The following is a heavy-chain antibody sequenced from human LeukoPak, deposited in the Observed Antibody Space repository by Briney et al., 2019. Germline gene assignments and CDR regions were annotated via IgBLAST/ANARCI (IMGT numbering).Heavy chain of an antibody. Sequence: GGSLRLSCAASGFTFSSYSMNWVRQAPGKGLEWVSSISSSSSYIYYADSVKGRFTISRDNAKNSLYLQMNSLRAEDTAVYYCATLGQQLVEGDDAFDIWGQGTMVTVSP. CDR3: ATLGQQLVEGDDAFDI. D-gene: IGHD6-13*01. CDR2: ISSSSSYI. J-gene: IGHJ3*02. V-gene: IGHV3-21*01. CDR1: GFTFSSYS.